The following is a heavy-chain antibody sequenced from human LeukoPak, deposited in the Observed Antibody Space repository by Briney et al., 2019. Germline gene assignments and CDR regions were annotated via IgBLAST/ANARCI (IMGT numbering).Heavy chain of an antibody. Sequence: GGSLRLSCVTSGFSFDNYGMSWVRRAPGKGLEWISYFSRRKNIVNYADSVKGRFTISRDKAKTSLYLQMNSLRAEDTAVYYCVRDQQWESPHYFDFWGQGTPVTVSS. CDR1: GFSFDNYG. J-gene: IGHJ4*02. CDR3: VRDQQWESPHYFDF. CDR2: FSRRKNIV. V-gene: IGHV3-48*01. D-gene: IGHD1-26*01.